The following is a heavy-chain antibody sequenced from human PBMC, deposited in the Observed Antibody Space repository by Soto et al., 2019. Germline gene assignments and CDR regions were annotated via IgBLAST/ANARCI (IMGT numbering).Heavy chain of an antibody. CDR3: ARTYSSSSSYFYYYIDV. CDR1: GGTFSSYA. Sequence: SVKVSCKASGGTFSSYAISWVRQAPGQGLEWMGGIIPICGTANYAQKFQGRVTITTNTSTGTAYMELSSLRSEDTAVYYCARTYSSSSSYFYYYIDVWGKGTTVTVSS. D-gene: IGHD6-6*01. J-gene: IGHJ6*03. V-gene: IGHV1-69*05. CDR2: IIPICGTA.